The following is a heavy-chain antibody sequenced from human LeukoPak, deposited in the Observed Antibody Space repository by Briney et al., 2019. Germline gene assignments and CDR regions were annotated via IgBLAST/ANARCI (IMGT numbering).Heavy chain of an antibody. D-gene: IGHD7-27*01. Sequence: GESLKISCKGSGYSFTSYWIGWVRQMPGKGLEWMGIIYPGDSDTSYSPSFQGQVTISADKSISTAYLQWSSLKASDTAMYYCATSLGLYYYGMDVWGQGTTVTVSS. V-gene: IGHV5-51*01. CDR3: ATSLGLYYYGMDV. CDR2: IYPGDSDT. J-gene: IGHJ6*02. CDR1: GYSFTSYW.